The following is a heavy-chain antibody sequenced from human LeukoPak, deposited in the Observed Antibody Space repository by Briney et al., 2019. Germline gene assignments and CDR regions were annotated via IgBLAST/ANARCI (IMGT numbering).Heavy chain of an antibody. CDR3: ARGGEPKNDY. CDR2: ISSSSSYI. Sequence: GGSLRLSCAASGFTFSSYSMKWVRQATGKGLEWVSSISSSSSYIYYADSVKGRFTISRDNAKNSLYLQMNSLRAEDTAVYYCARGGEPKNDYWGQGTLVTVSS. J-gene: IGHJ4*02. CDR1: GFTFSSYS. D-gene: IGHD3-10*01. V-gene: IGHV3-21*01.